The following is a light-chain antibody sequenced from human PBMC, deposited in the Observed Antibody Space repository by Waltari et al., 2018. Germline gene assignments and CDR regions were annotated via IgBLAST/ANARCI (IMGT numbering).Light chain of an antibody. CDR3: AAWDDSLNGWV. CDR2: SNN. J-gene: IGLJ3*02. Sequence: QSVLTQPPSASGTPGQRVTISCSGSSHNIGSNTENWYQQLPGTAPKLLIYSNNQRPSGVPDRFSGSKSGTSASLAISGLQSEDEADYYCAAWDDSLNGWVFGGGTKLTVL. V-gene: IGLV1-44*01. CDR1: SHNIGSNT.